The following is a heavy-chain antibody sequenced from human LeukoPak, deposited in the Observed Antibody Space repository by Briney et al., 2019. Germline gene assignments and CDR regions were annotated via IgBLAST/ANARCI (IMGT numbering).Heavy chain of an antibody. J-gene: IGHJ6*03. CDR1: GGSFSGYY. CDR2: INHSGST. Sequence: KPSETLSLTCAVYGGSFSGYYWSWIRQPPGKGLEWIGEINHSGSTNYNPSLKSRVTISVDTSKNQFSLKLSSVTAADTAVYYCARGRLPSKQLVALPYYYMDVWGKGTTVTVSS. D-gene: IGHD6-6*01. CDR3: ARGRLPSKQLVALPYYYMDV. V-gene: IGHV4-34*01.